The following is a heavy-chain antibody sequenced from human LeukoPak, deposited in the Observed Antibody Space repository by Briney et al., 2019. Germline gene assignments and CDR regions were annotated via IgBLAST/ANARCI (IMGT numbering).Heavy chain of an antibody. V-gene: IGHV4-59*08. CDR2: INYSGST. CDR1: GGSFSSYY. CDR3: CAGSGGDEWERYGFDF. Sequence: SETLSLTCTVSGGSFSSYYWSWIRQPPGKGLEWIGYINYSGSTNYNPSLKSRVTISVDTSKNQFSLKLTSVTPADPAVFYCCAGSGGDEWERYGFDFWGQGNLVSVYS. J-gene: IGHJ4*02. D-gene: IGHD1-26*01.